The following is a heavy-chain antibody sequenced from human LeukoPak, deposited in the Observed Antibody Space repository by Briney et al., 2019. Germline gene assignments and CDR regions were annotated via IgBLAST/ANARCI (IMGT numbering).Heavy chain of an antibody. Sequence: GGSLRLSCAASGFTFSSYAMSWVRQAPGKGLEWVSAISGNGGDTYYADSMKGRFTVSRDISKSTLYLQMNSLRVEDTAVYYCAKGPKLGDGFHCDSWGQGTLVTVSS. D-gene: IGHD5-24*01. CDR1: GFTFSSYA. V-gene: IGHV3-23*01. CDR3: AKGPKLGDGFHCDS. CDR2: ISGNGGDT. J-gene: IGHJ4*02.